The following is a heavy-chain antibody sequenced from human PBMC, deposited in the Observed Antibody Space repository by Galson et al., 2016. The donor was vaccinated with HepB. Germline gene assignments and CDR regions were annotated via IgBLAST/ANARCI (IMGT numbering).Heavy chain of an antibody. J-gene: IGHJ4*02. Sequence: SLRISCAASGFTFSRYEMNWVRQAPGKGLEWVSYISSSGTTIYYADFVKGRFTISRDNAKNSLYLQMNSLRAEDTAVYYCAREPARLDDLLTGPPKNPDYWGQGTLVTVSS. CDR3: AREPARLDDLLTGPPKNPDY. D-gene: IGHD3-9*01. CDR2: ISSSGTTI. V-gene: IGHV3-48*03. CDR1: GFTFSRYE.